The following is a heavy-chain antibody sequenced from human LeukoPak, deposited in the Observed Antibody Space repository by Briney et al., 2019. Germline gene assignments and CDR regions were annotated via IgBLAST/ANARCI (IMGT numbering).Heavy chain of an antibody. Sequence: GASVKVSCKASGGTFSSYAISRVRQAPGQGLEWMGGIIPIFGTANYAQKFQGRVTITADESTSTAYMELSSLRSEDTAVYYCARGRRVEMATNYYFDYWGQGTLVTVSS. J-gene: IGHJ4*02. CDR2: IIPIFGTA. V-gene: IGHV1-69*13. CDR3: ARGRRVEMATNYYFDY. CDR1: GGTFSSYA. D-gene: IGHD5-24*01.